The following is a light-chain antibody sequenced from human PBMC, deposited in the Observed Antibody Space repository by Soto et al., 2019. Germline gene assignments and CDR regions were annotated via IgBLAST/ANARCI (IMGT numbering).Light chain of an antibody. CDR3: QSYDSSLSGSVV. CDR2: ANS. V-gene: IGLV1-40*01. Sequence: QSVLTQPPSVSGAPGQRVTISCTGSSSKIGAGYDVHWYQQLPGTAPKLLIYANSNRPSGVPDRFSGSKSGTSASLAITGLQAEDEADHYCQSYDSSLSGSVVFGGGTKLTVL. CDR1: SSKIGAGYD. J-gene: IGLJ2*01.